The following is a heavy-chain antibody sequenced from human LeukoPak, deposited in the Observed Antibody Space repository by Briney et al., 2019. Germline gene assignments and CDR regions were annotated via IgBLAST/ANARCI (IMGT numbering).Heavy chain of an antibody. CDR3: ARGETAVTSYLHF. D-gene: IGHD2-21*02. CDR2: TSTSSSTI. V-gene: IGHV3-48*02. CDR1: GFIFSNYA. J-gene: IGHJ4*02. Sequence: GGSLRLSCAASGFIFSNYAMNWVRQAPGKGLEWISYTSTSSSTIYYADSVKGRFTISRDNAKNSLYLQMNSLTEEDTAVYYCARGETAVTSYLHFRGQGTLVTVSS.